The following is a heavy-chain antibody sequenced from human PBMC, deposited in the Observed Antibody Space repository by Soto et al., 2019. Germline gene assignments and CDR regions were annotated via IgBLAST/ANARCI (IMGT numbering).Heavy chain of an antibody. D-gene: IGHD6-13*01. CDR2: IYYSGST. CDR1: GGSISSYY. J-gene: IGHJ5*02. CDR3: ARSRIEAAGTVYH. Sequence: QVQLQESGPGLVKPSETLSLTCTVSGGSISSYYWSWIRQPPGKGLEWIGYIYYSGSTNYNPSLTGRDTIPVDTSQNRFSLKLSSVTAADTAVYYRARSRIEAAGTVYHWGQGTLVTVSS. V-gene: IGHV4-59*08.